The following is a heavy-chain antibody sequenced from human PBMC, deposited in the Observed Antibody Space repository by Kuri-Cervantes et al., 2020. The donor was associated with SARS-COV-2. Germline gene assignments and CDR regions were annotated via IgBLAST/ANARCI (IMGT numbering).Heavy chain of an antibody. CDR2: IGTAGDT. D-gene: IGHD3-10*01. V-gene: IGHV3-13*01. J-gene: IGHJ4*02. Sequence: GESLKISCAASGFTFSSYDMHWVRQATGKGLEWVSAIGTAGDTYYPGSVKGRFTISRENAKNSLYLQMNSLRAGDTAVYYCARGRGARLWGQGTLVTVSS. CDR3: ARGRGARL. CDR1: GFTFSSYD.